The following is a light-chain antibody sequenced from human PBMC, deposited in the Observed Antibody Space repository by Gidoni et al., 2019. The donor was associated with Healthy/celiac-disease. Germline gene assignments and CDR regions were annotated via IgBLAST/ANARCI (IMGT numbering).Light chain of an antibody. V-gene: IGKV2-28*01. J-gene: IGKJ1*01. CDR3: MQALQPT. CDR2: LGS. Sequence: DIVMTQSPLSLPVTPGEPASISCRSSQSLLHSNGYNYLDWYLQKPGQSPQLLIYLGSNRASGVPDRFRGSGSGTDFTLKISRVEAEDVGVYYCMQALQPTFGQGTKVEIK. CDR1: QSLLHSNGYNY.